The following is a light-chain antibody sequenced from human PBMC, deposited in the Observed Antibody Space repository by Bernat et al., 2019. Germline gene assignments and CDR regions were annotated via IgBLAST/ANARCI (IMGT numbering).Light chain of an antibody. Sequence: CRASQNIYSNLAWYHQKPGKSPKLLIYAASSLQSGVPSRFSGARSGTQFTLTIGSLQPEDFATYYCQNGYTPPLNVGGGTKV. V-gene: IGKV1-39*02. J-gene: IGKJ4*01. CDR2: AAS. CDR3: QNGYTPPLN. CDR1: QNIYSN.